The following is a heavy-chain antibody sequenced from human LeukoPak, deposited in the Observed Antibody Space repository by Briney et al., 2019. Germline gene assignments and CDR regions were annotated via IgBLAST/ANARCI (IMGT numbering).Heavy chain of an antibody. V-gene: IGHV3-7*01. CDR2: IKQDGSEK. CDR1: GFTFTTYS. D-gene: IGHD3-16*01. CDR3: YGGSYLFDF. Sequence: PGGSLRLSCAASGFTFTTYSMNWVRQAPGKGLEWVANIKQDGSEKNYLDSVKGRFTISRDNAKNSLYLQMNSLRAEDTAAYYCYGGSYLFDFWGRGTLVTVSS. J-gene: IGHJ4*02.